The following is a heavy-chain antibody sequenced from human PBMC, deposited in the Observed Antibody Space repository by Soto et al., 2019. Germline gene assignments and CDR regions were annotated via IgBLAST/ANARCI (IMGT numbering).Heavy chain of an antibody. CDR3: STVSRCSGIACKQAIDY. D-gene: IGHD2-15*01. CDR1: GFTFSNAW. V-gene: IGHV3-15*01. CDR2: IKSKTAGETT. J-gene: IGHJ4*02. Sequence: EVQLVESGGDFVKPGGSLRLSCAASGFTFSNAWMYWVRQAPGKGLEWVGRIKSKTAGETTDFAAPVTGRFTISRDDSKNTLFLQMNSLKTEDTAVYYWSTVSRCSGIACKQAIDYWGQGTLVTASS.